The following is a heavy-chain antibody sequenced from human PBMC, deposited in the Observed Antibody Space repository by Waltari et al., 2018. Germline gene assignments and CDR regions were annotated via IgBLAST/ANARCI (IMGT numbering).Heavy chain of an antibody. V-gene: IGHV2-5*01. J-gene: IGHJ5*02. CDR2: IYWNDDK. Sequence: QITLKESGPTLVKPTQTLTLTCTFSGFSLSTSGVGVGWIRQPPGKALEWLALIYWNDDKRYSPSLKGRLTITKDTSKNQVVLTMTNMDPVDTATYYCAHRARSEQLVEDWFDPWGQGTLVTVSS. CDR3: AHRARSEQLVEDWFDP. D-gene: IGHD6-13*01. CDR1: GFSLSTSGVG.